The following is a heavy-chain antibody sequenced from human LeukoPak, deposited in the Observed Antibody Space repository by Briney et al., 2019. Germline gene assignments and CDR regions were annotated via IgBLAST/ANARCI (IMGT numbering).Heavy chain of an antibody. CDR3: ARELLWFGESPVDDFDI. V-gene: IGHV4-59*01. CDR2: IYYSGST. D-gene: IGHD3-10*01. Sequence: SETLSLTCTVSGGSISSYYWSWIRQPPGKGLEWIGYIYYSGSTNYNPSLKSRVTISVDTSKNQFSLKLSSVTAADTAVYYCARELLWFGESPVDDFDIWGQGTMVTVSS. J-gene: IGHJ3*02. CDR1: GGSISSYY.